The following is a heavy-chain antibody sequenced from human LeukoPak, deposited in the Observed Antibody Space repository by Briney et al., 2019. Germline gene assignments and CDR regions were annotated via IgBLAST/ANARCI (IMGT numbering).Heavy chain of an antibody. CDR2: INPSGGST. D-gene: IGHD1-26*01. Sequence: ASVKVSCKASGYTFTSYYMHWVRQAPGQGLEWMGIINPSGGSTSYAQKFQGRVTMTRDMSTSTVYMELSSLRSEDTAVYYCARDSPLGAIPYYYYYMDVWGKGTTVTISS. J-gene: IGHJ6*03. CDR3: ARDSPLGAIPYYYYYMDV. CDR1: GYTFTSYY. V-gene: IGHV1-46*01.